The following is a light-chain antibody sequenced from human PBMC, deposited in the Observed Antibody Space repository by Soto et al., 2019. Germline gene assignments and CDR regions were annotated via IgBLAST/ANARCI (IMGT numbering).Light chain of an antibody. CDR2: SND. V-gene: IGLV1-44*01. Sequence: QSVLTQPPSASGTPGQRVSLSCSGRSSNIGSNTVNWYQQLPGTAPKVLIYSNDQRPSWIPDRFSASKSGTSASLAISGLRSDDEADYYCAAWDDSLNGWVFGGGTKLTVL. CDR3: AAWDDSLNGWV. CDR1: SSNIGSNT. J-gene: IGLJ3*02.